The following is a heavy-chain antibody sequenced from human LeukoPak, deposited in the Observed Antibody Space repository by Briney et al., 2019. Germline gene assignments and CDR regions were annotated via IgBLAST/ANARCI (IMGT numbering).Heavy chain of an antibody. J-gene: IGHJ3*02. CDR3: ARDPDSYDAFDI. CDR2: ISSSSSTI. D-gene: IGHD1-14*01. Sequence: GGSLRLSCSASGITFSSYSMNWVRQAPGKGLEWVSYISSSSSTIYYTDSVKGRFTISRDNAKNSLYLQMNSLRAEDTAVYYCARDPDSYDAFDIWGQGTMVTVSS. V-gene: IGHV3-48*01. CDR1: GITFSSYS.